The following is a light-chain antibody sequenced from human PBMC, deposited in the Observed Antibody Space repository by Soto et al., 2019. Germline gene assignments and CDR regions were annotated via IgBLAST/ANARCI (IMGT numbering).Light chain of an antibody. J-gene: IGLJ2*01. V-gene: IGLV2-8*01. CDR3: SSYGGSNNLV. CDR2: EVS. CDR1: SSDVGHYDY. Sequence: QSALTQPPSASGSPGQSVTISCTGTSSDVGHYDYVSWYQQHPGKAPKLMIYEVSKRPSGVPDRFSGSKFGYTASLTVSGIQAEDEADYNCSSYGGSNNLVFAGGTKLTVL.